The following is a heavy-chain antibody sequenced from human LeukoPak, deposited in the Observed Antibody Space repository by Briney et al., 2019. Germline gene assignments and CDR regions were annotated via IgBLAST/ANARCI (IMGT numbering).Heavy chain of an antibody. Sequence: ASVKVSCKASGGTFSSYAISWVRQAPGQGLEWMGGIIPIFGTANYAQKLQGRVTMTTDTSTSTAYMELRSLRSDDTAVYYCARDLTTVTPIFDYWGQGTLVTVSS. CDR3: ARDLTTVTPIFDY. J-gene: IGHJ4*02. CDR1: GGTFSSYA. V-gene: IGHV1-69*05. CDR2: IIPIFGTA. D-gene: IGHD4-17*01.